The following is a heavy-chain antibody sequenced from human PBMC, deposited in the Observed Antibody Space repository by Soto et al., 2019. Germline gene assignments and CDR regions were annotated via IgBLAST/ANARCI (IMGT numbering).Heavy chain of an antibody. J-gene: IGHJ5*02. D-gene: IGHD3-10*01. CDR3: AKDAVPYNGQWDWFDR. CDR2: IGGGGDDT. V-gene: IGHV3-23*01. Sequence: QLLESGGGLVQPGVSLRLSCAASGFTFSDYAMTWVRHAPGKGLECVSGIGGGGDDTYYGDSVKGRFTISRDNSKNALYLEMNSLRGEDTAVYYCAKDAVPYNGQWDWFDRWGQGTLVTDSS. CDR1: GFTFSDYA.